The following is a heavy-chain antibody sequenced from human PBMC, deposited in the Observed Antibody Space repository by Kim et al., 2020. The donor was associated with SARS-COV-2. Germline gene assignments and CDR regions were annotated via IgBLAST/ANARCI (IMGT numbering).Heavy chain of an antibody. J-gene: IGHJ4*02. CDR2: IWYDGSNK. D-gene: IGHD1-26*01. Sequence: GGSLRLSCAASGFTFSSYGMHWVRQAPGKGLEWVAVIWYDGSNKYYADSVKGRFTISRDNSKNTLYLQMNSLRAEDTAVYYCAREDPSGSYKGGSIDYWGQGTLVTVSS. CDR3: AREDPSGSYKGGSIDY. V-gene: IGHV3-33*01. CDR1: GFTFSSYG.